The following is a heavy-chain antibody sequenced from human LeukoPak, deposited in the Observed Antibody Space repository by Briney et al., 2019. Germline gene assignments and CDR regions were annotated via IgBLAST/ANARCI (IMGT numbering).Heavy chain of an antibody. V-gene: IGHV3-33*06. CDR2: IWSDGSNR. CDR1: GFIFSIYG. CDR3: AKDGMESCYFAN. D-gene: IGHD3-3*01. Sequence: GGSLRLSCAASGFIFSIYGMHWVRQAPGKGLEWVAAIWSDGSNRYYADSVKGRFTISRDNSKNTLFLELNSLRVEDTGVYYCAKDGMESCYFANWGQGSMVTVSS. J-gene: IGHJ4*02.